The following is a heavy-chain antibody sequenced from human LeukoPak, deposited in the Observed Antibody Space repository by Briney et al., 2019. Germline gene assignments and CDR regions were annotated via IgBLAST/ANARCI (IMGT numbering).Heavy chain of an antibody. D-gene: IGHD2-21*01. CDR3: ARDGGGSILNWFDP. J-gene: IGHJ5*02. CDR1: GFTFSSYS. CDR2: ISTSSIYI. Sequence: GGSLRLSCAASGFTFSSYSMNWVRQAPGKGLEWVSSISTSSIYIYYSDSVKGRFTISRDNARNSLYLQMNSLRAEDTAVYYCARDGGGSILNWFDPWGQGILVTVSS. V-gene: IGHV3-21*01.